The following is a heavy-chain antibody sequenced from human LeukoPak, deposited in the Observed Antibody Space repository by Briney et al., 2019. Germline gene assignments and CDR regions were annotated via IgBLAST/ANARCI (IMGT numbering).Heavy chain of an antibody. CDR2: ISSSSSTI. J-gene: IGHJ4*02. V-gene: IGHV3-48*01. CDR3: ASRAIVGTTSKWYYFDY. CDR1: GFTFSSYS. Sequence: GGSLRLFCAASGFTFSSYSINWVRQAPGKGLEWVSYISSSSSTIYYADSVKGRFTISRDNAKNSLYLQMNSLRAEDTAVYYCASRAIVGTTSKWYYFDYWGQGTLVTVSS. D-gene: IGHD1-26*01.